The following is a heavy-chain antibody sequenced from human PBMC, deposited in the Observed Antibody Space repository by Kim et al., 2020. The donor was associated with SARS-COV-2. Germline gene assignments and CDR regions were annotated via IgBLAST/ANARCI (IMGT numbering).Heavy chain of an antibody. Sequence: VRGPFTISRDNAKNSLYLQMNSLRAEDTAVYYCARVGRLGVVSAIPVCDYWGQGALVTVSS. D-gene: IGHD2-21*01. CDR3: ARVGRLGVVSAIPVCDY. J-gene: IGHJ4*02. V-gene: IGHV3-21*01.